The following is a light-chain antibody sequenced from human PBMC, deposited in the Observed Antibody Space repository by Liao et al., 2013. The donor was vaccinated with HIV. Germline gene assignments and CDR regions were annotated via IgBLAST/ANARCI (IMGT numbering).Light chain of an antibody. CDR1: ALPKQY. CDR3: QSADSRGTYV. Sequence: SYELTQPPSVSVSPGQTARITCSGDALPKQYAYWYQQKPGQAPVLLIYKDSERPSGISERFSGSSSGTTVTLTISGVQAEDEADYYCQSADSRGTYVFGIGTKVTVL. J-gene: IGLJ1*01. V-gene: IGLV3-25*03. CDR2: KDS.